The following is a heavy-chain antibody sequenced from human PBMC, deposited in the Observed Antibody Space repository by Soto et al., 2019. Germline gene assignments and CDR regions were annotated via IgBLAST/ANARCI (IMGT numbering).Heavy chain of an antibody. CDR2: VTQTGST. J-gene: IGHJ5*02. CDR1: GGSFSGYY. Sequence: QMQLQQWGAGLVKPSETLSLSCAVYGGSFSGYYWSWIRQPPGKGLEWIGDVTQTGSTNYNPSLKTRVTISGDTSKNQFSLQLRSVTVADSAVYYCARVKSGLPTNYYQAINWFDPWGQGTLVTVSS. D-gene: IGHD3-22*01. V-gene: IGHV4-34*01. CDR3: ARVKSGLPTNYYQAINWFDP.